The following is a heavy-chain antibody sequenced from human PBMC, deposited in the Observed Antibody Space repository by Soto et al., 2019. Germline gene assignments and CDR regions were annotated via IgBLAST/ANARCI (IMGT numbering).Heavy chain of an antibody. D-gene: IGHD2-15*01. J-gene: IGHJ5*02. CDR3: AQAHCSGGSCYYNWFDP. CDR2: INPSGGST. CDR1: GYTFTSYY. Sequence: GASVKVSCKASGYTFTSYYMHWVRQAPGQGLEWMGIINPSGGSTSYAQKFQGRVTMTRDTSTSTVYMELSSLRSEDTAVYYCAQAHCSGGSCYYNWFDPWGQGTLVTVSS. V-gene: IGHV1-46*01.